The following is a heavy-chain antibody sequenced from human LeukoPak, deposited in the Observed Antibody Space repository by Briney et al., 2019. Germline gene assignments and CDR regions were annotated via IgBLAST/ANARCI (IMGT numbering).Heavy chain of an antibody. CDR3: ATDLNFQWLVLSN. Sequence: SVKVSCKASGGTFSSYAISWVRQAPGQGLEWMGRIIPILGIVNYAQKFQGRVTITADKSTSTAYMELSSLRSEGTAVYYCATDLNFQWLVLSNWGQGTLVTVSP. J-gene: IGHJ4*02. CDR1: GGTFSSYA. CDR2: IIPILGIV. V-gene: IGHV1-69*04. D-gene: IGHD6-19*01.